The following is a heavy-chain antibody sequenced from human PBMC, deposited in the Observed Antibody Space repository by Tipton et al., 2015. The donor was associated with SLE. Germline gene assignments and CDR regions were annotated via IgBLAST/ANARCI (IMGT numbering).Heavy chain of an antibody. V-gene: IGHV4-59*12. D-gene: IGHD1-26*01. CDR1: GGSITSYY. CDR3: ARESYTSDYYYYMDV. J-gene: IGHJ6*03. Sequence: TLSLTCSVSGGSITSYYWSWIRQPPGKGLEWIGHIYHSDYTSYNPSLKSRVFISIDTSKNQFSLKLTSVTAADTAVYYCARESYTSDYYYYMDVWGKGTSVTVSS. CDR2: IYHSDYT.